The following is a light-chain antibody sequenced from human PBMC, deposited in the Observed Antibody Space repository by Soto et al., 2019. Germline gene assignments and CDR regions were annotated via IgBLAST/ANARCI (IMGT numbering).Light chain of an antibody. CDR3: ASYTSTTTLVV. Sequence: QSALTQPASVSGSPGQSITISCTGPSSDIGRYNYVSWYQQHPGKAPRLVISGVNKRPSGISNRFSGSKSGNTASLTISGLQADDEAIYDCASYTSTTTLVVFGGGTQLTVL. CDR1: SSDIGRYNY. CDR2: GVN. J-gene: IGLJ7*01. V-gene: IGLV2-14*01.